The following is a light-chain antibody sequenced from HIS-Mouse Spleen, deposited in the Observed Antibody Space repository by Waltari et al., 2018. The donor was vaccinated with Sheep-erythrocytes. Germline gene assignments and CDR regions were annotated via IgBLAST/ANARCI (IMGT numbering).Light chain of an antibody. CDR2: DVS. J-gene: IGLJ1*01. Sequence: QSALTQPRSVSGSPGQSVTISCTRTSSAVGGYNYVPWYQQHPGKAPKLMIYDVSKRPSGVPDRFSGSKSGNTASLTISGLQAEDEADYYCCSYAGSYNHVFATGTKVTVL. V-gene: IGLV2-11*01. CDR1: SSAVGGYNY. CDR3: CSYAGSYNHV.